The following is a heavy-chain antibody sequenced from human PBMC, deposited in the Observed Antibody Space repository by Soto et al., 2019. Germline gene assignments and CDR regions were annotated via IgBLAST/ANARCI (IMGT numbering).Heavy chain of an antibody. J-gene: IGHJ5*02. CDR1: GASIRSTDYY. Sequence: SETLSLTCSVSGASIRSTDYYWIWIRQAPGKGLEWIGYVYYTGSTYYNPSLMSRLTISVDTSKNQFSLKLTSVTAAETAVYYCVRTAREGAVAPHWFDRWGQGTQVTVS. D-gene: IGHD2-21*02. V-gene: IGHV4-30-4*01. CDR2: VYYTGST. CDR3: VRTAREGAVAPHWFDR.